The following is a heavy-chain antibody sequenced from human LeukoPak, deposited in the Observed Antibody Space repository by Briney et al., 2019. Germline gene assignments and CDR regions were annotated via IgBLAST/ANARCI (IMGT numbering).Heavy chain of an antibody. Sequence: TGGSLRLSCAASGFTFNTYAMQWVRQAPGKGLEWVAVISFDGSNKYYADSVKGRFTVSRDSSKNTLYMEMNGLRTEDTAVYYCARGRATYGSRTEYYGLDVWGQGTTVTVSS. CDR2: ISFDGSNK. V-gene: IGHV3-30-3*01. CDR1: GFTFNTYA. D-gene: IGHD6-13*01. CDR3: ARGRATYGSRTEYYGLDV. J-gene: IGHJ6*02.